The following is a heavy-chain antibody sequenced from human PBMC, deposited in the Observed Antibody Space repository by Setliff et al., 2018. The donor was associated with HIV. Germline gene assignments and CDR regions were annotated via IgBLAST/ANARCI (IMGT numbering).Heavy chain of an antibody. Sequence: PGESLKISCAASGFSFSSYGMHWVRQAPGKGLEWVAIIWYDGSNEKYAESAKGRFTISRDNSENTLYLQMNSLRVEDTAVYYCAKETVDCSGGSCSKYLQHWGQGTLVTVSS. CDR3: AKETVDCSGGSCSKYLQH. J-gene: IGHJ1*01. CDR2: IWYDGSNE. D-gene: IGHD2-15*01. V-gene: IGHV3-33*06. CDR1: GFSFSSYG.